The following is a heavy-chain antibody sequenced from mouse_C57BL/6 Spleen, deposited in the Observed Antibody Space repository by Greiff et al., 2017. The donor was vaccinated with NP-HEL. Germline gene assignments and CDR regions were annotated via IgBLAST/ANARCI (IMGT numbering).Heavy chain of an antibody. D-gene: IGHD2-5*01. Sequence: QVQLQQSGPELVKPGASVKISCKASGYSFTSYYIHWVKQRPGQGLEWIGWIYPGSGNTKYNEKFKGKATLTADTSSSTAYMQLSSLTSEDSAVYYCARYSNYRKAMDYWGQGTSVTVSS. CDR3: ARYSNYRKAMDY. V-gene: IGHV1-66*01. CDR1: GYSFTSYY. J-gene: IGHJ4*01. CDR2: IYPGSGNT.